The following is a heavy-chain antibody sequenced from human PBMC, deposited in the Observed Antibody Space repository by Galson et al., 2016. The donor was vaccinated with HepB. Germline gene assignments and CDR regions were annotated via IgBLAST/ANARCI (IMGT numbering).Heavy chain of an antibody. D-gene: IGHD3-10*02. J-gene: IGHJ2*01. V-gene: IGHV3-13*01. CDR3: ARDISNVRGSSWYFDL. CDR1: GFTFSNYD. Sequence: SLRLSCAASGFTFSNYDMHWVRQATGKGLEWVSAIGAAGDTYYPGSVKGRFTISRDNAKNSLYLQMNSLRDEDTAVYYCARDISNVRGSSWYFDLWGRGTLVTVSS. CDR2: IGAAGDT.